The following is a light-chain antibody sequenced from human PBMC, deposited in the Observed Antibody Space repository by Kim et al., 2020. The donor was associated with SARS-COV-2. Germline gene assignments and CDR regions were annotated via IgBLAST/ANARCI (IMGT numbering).Light chain of an antibody. CDR2: DVS. J-gene: IGLJ3*02. CDR3: SSYTSSSSWV. CDR1: SSDVGGYNY. V-gene: IGLV2-14*03. Sequence: GQSITISCTGTSSDVGGYNYVSWYQQHPGKAPNLMIYDVSNRPSGLSNRFSGSKSGNTASLTISGLQAEDEADYYCSSYTSSSSWVFGGGTQLTVL.